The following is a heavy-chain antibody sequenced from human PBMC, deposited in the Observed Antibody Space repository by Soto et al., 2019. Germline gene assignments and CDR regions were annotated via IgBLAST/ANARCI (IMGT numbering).Heavy chain of an antibody. J-gene: IGHJ6*02. Sequence: PGESLKISCKGSGYSFTSYWIGWVRQMPGKGLEWMGIIYPGDSDTRYSPSFQGQVTISADKSISTAYLQWSSLKASDTAMYYCARGGLLWSGEQANYYYGMDVWGQGTTVTVSS. CDR3: ARGGLLWSGEQANYYYGMDV. CDR1: GYSFTSYW. V-gene: IGHV5-51*01. D-gene: IGHD3-10*01. CDR2: IYPGDSDT.